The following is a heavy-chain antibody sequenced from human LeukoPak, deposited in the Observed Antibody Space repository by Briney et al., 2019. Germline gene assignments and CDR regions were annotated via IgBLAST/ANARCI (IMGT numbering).Heavy chain of an antibody. V-gene: IGHV4-34*01. D-gene: IGHD3-10*01. J-gene: IGHJ4*02. Sequence: SETLSLTCAVYGGSFSGYYWSWIRQPPGKGLEWIGEINHRGSTNYNPSLKSRFTISVDTSKDQFSLKMSSVTAADAAVYYCARGSGSGSGSFPNDYWGQGTLVTVSS. CDR2: INHRGST. CDR3: ARGSGSGSGSFPNDY. CDR1: GGSFSGYY.